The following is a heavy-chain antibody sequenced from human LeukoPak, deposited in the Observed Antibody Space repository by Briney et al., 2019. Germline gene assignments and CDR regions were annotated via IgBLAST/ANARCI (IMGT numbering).Heavy chain of an antibody. J-gene: IGHJ4*02. V-gene: IGHV4-34*01. CDR1: GGSINNYY. D-gene: IGHD2-2*01. CDR3: ARTVGLGYCSSTSCGHHDY. Sequence: SETLSLTCSVSGGSINNYYWSWIRQPPGKGLEWIGEINHSGSTNYNPSLKSRVTISVDTSKNQFSLKLSSVTAADTAVYYCARTVGLGYCSSTSCGHHDYWGQGTLVTVSS. CDR2: INHSGST.